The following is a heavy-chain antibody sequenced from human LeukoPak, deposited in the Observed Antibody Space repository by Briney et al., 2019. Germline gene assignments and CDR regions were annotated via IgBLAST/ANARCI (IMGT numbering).Heavy chain of an antibody. V-gene: IGHV3-23*01. Sequence: GGSLRLSCAASGFTFNTCAMTWVRQAPGKGLEWVSCISGSGDSTYYADSVKGRFTISRDNSKNTLYLQMNSLRGEDTAVYYCAKVGCSSTACYGVDYWGQGTLVTVSS. CDR2: ISGSGDST. D-gene: IGHD2-2*01. CDR3: AKVGCSSTACYGVDY. CDR1: GFTFNTCA. J-gene: IGHJ4*02.